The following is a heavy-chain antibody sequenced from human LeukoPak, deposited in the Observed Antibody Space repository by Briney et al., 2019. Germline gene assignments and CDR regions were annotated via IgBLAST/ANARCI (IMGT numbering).Heavy chain of an antibody. CDR2: ISYSWNT. V-gene: IGHV4-59*05. CDR3: ATCPHGAGSWFAP. J-gene: IGHJ5*02. Sequence: SETLSLTCTVSGGSISSYYWIWIRQPPGKGLEWIGSISYSWNTYYNPSLKSRVTISVDTSKNQFSLKLTSVTAADTAVYYCATCPHGAGSWFAPWGQGTLVTVSP. CDR1: GGSISSYY. D-gene: IGHD5-24*01.